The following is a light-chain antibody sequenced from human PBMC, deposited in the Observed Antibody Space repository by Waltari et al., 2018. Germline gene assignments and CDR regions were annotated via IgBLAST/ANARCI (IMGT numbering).Light chain of an antibody. J-gene: IGLJ2*01. Sequence: QSTLTQPASVSGSLGQSITISCLGTTGDVGPSNLVSWYQQHPGKAPKFMIYGVNKRPSGVSNRFSGSKSGNTASLTISGLQGEDEAIYFCSSYAAYNTVIFGGGTKVTVL. CDR2: GVN. CDR3: SSYAAYNTVI. V-gene: IGLV2-23*02. CDR1: TGDVGPSNL.